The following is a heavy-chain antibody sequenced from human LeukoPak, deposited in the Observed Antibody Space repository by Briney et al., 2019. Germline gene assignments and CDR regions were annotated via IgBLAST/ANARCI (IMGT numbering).Heavy chain of an antibody. CDR3: AWAYYGY. CDR1: GFTFSTYG. J-gene: IGHJ4*02. CDR2: IRYDGSHK. Sequence: GGSLRLSCAASGFTFSTYGMHWVRQAPGKGLEWVAFIRYDGSHKYYTDSVRGRFTISRDNSKNTLYLQMNSLRAEDTAVYYCAWAYYGYWGQGTLVTVSS. V-gene: IGHV3-30*02.